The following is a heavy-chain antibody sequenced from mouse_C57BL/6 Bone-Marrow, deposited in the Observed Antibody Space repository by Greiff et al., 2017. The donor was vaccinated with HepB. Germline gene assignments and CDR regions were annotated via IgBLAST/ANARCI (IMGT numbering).Heavy chain of an antibody. V-gene: IGHV1-55*01. CDR1: GYTFTSYW. Sequence: VKLQQPGAELVKPGASVKMSCKASGYTFTSYWITWVKQRPGQGLEWIGDIYPGSGSTNYNEKFKSKATLTVDTSSSTAYMQLSSLTSEDSAVYYGARPFYYYGSYYFDYWGQGTTLTVSS. D-gene: IGHD1-1*01. CDR2: IYPGSGST. J-gene: IGHJ2*01. CDR3: ARPFYYYGSYYFDY.